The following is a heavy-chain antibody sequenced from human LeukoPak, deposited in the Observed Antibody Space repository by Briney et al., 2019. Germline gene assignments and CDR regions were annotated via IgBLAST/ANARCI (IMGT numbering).Heavy chain of an antibody. V-gene: IGHV3-21*01. CDR1: GFSFSSYS. CDR2: ISAGSAYI. CDR3: ARGYSGFDYSEYS. D-gene: IGHD5-12*01. Sequence: GGSLRLSCAASGFSFSSYSMNWVRQAPGKGLEWISSISAGSAYIHYADSLKGRFTISRDNAKNSLYLQMNSLRADDTAVYYCARGYSGFDYSEYSWGQGTLVTVS. J-gene: IGHJ5*02.